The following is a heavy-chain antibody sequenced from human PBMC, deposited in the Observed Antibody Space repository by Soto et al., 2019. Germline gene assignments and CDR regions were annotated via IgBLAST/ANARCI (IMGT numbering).Heavy chain of an antibody. CDR2: INHSGST. J-gene: IGHJ5*02. CDR3: ARGRDIVVVVAASNWFDP. D-gene: IGHD2-15*01. V-gene: IGHV4-34*01. CDR1: GGSFSGYY. Sequence: PSETLSLTCAVYGGSFSGYYWSWIRQPPGKWLEWIGEINHSGSTNYNPSLKSRVTISVDTSKNQFSLKLSSVTAADTAVYYCARGRDIVVVVAASNWFDPWGQGXLVTVYS.